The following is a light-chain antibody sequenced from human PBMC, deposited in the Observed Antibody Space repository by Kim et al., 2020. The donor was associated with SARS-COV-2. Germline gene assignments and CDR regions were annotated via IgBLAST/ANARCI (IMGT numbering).Light chain of an antibody. J-gene: IGKJ1*01. V-gene: IGKV3-15*01. CDR1: QSVSSN. CDR3: QQYNNWLT. Sequence: SVAPWDMAPLSCRSSQSVSSNLAWYQQKPGQAPRLLIYGASTRATGIPARFSGSGSGTEFTLTISSLQSEDFAVYYCQQYNNWLTFGQGTKVDIK. CDR2: GAS.